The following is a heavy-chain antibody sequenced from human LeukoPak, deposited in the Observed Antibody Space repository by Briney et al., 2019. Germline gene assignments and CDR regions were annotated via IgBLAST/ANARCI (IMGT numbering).Heavy chain of an antibody. CDR2: ISSSGSTI. V-gene: IGHV3-48*03. CDR1: GFTFSSYE. CDR3: ARLDRGDYYYYYYMDV. J-gene: IGHJ6*03. Sequence: GGSLRLSCAASGFTFSSYEMNWVRQAPGNGLEWVSYISSSGSTIYYADSVKGRFTISRDNAKNSLYLQMNNLRAEDTAVYYCARLDRGDYYYYYYMDVWGKGTTVTISS. D-gene: IGHD3-10*01.